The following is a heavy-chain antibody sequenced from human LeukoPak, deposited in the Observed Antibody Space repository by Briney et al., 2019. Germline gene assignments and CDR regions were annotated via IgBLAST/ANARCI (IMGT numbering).Heavy chain of an antibody. J-gene: IGHJ6*03. CDR1: GGTFSSYA. CDR2: IIPIFGTA. V-gene: IGHV1-69*01. Sequence: SVKVSCKASGGTFSSYAISWVRQAPGQGLEWMGGIIPIFGTANYAQKFQGRVTITADESTSTAYMELSSLRSEDTAVYYCARARMTYYYGSGSYYNRHYYYYMDVWGKGTTVTISS. D-gene: IGHD3-10*01. CDR3: ARARMTYYYGSGSYYNRHYYYYMDV.